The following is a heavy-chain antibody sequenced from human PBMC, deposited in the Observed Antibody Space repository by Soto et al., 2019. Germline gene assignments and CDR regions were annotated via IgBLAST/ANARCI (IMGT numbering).Heavy chain of an antibody. V-gene: IGHV5-10-1*01. D-gene: IGHD6-6*01. CDR3: ARTDYSSSSSWFDP. J-gene: IGHJ5*02. CDR1: GYSFTGYW. CDR2: IDPSDSYT. Sequence: GESLKISCKGSGYSFTGYWITLVRQMPGKGLEWMGKIDPSDSYTDYSPSFQGHVTISADKSISTAYLQWSSLKASDTAMYYCARTDYSSSSSWFDPWGQGTLVTVSS.